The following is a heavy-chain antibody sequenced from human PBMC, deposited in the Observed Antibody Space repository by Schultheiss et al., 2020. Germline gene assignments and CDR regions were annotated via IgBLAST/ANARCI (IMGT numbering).Heavy chain of an antibody. V-gene: IGHV4-39*01. CDR1: GGSISSTTYY. J-gene: IGHJ4*02. CDR2: IYYSEGT. D-gene: IGHD5-18*01. CDR3: ATHPRGYNYGVLDY. Sequence: SATQSLTCTVSGGSISSTTYYWGWIRQPPGKGLEWIGSIYYSEGTYYNPSLKSRVTISVDTSKNQFSLNLSSVIAADTALYYCATHPRGYNYGVLDYWGQGTLVTVSS.